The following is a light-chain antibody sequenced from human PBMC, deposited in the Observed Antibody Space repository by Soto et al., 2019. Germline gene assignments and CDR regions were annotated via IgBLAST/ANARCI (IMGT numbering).Light chain of an antibody. V-gene: IGLV1-51*01. J-gene: IGLJ2*01. CDR1: SSNIGNNY. Sequence: QSVLTQPPSVSAASGQKVTISCSGSSSNIGNNYVFWYQQLPGTAPKLLIYDNDKRPSGIPDRFSGSKSGTSATLGITGLQTGDEDDYYCATWDRSLSVGVFGGGTQLTVL. CDR3: ATWDRSLSVGV. CDR2: DND.